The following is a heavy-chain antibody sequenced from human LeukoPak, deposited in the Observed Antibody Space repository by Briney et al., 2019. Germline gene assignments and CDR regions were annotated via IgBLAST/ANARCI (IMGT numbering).Heavy chain of an antibody. D-gene: IGHD3-22*01. Sequence: ASVKVSCKASGYTFTSYYMHWVRQAPGQGLEWMGIINPSGGSTSYAQKFQGRVTMARDTSTSTVYMELSSLRSEDTAVYYCARDAYYYDSSGYYYFDYWGQGTLVTVSS. J-gene: IGHJ4*02. CDR1: GYTFTSYY. CDR2: INPSGGST. CDR3: ARDAYYYDSSGYYYFDY. V-gene: IGHV1-46*01.